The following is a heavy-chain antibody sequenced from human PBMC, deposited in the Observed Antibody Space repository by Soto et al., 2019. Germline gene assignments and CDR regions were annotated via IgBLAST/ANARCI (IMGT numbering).Heavy chain of an antibody. Sequence: SETLSLTCTVSGGSISSSSYYWGWIRQPPGKGLEWIGSIYYSGSTYYNQSLKSQVTISVDTSKNQFSLKLSSVTAADTAVYYCVRHDVSYGQYNWFDPWGQGTLVTVSS. CDR3: VRHDVSYGQYNWFDP. CDR1: GGSISSSSYY. D-gene: IGHD5-18*01. CDR2: IYYSGST. V-gene: IGHV4-39*01. J-gene: IGHJ5*02.